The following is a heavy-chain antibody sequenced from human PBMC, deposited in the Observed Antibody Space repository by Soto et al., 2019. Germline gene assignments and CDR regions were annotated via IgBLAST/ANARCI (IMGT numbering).Heavy chain of an antibody. V-gene: IGHV3-23*01. CDR3: AKILDFGELLPFDY. CDR1: GFTVSSYA. Sequence: GGSLRLSCAASGFTVSSYAMTWVRQAPGKGLEGVPVSSDSGGSTYYADSVKGRFTVSRDNSKNMLYLQMNSLRAEDTAVYYCAKILDFGELLPFDYWGQGALVTVSS. CDR2: SSDSGGST. J-gene: IGHJ4*02. D-gene: IGHD3-10*01.